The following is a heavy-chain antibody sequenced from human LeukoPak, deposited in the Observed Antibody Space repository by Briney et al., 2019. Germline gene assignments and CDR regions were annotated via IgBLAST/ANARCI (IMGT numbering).Heavy chain of an antibody. D-gene: IGHD4-23*01. V-gene: IGHV4-59*01. CDR2: IDYSGST. Sequence: SETLSLTCTVSGGSISNYYWSWIRQPPGKGLEWIGCIDYSGSTNYNPSLKSRVTISVDTSKNQFSLKLSSVTAADTVVYYCARNHDYGGNFDYWGQGTLVTVSS. CDR1: GGSISNYY. CDR3: ARNHDYGGNFDY. J-gene: IGHJ4*02.